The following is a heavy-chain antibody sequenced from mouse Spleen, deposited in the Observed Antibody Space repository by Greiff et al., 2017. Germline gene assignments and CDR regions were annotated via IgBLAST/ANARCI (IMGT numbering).Heavy chain of an antibody. J-gene: IGHJ2*01. CDR3: ARGTLGRSYLDY. Sequence: QVQLQQSGAELVRPGTSVKVSCKASGYAFTYHLIEWIKQRPGQGLEWIGVINPGNGGTSCDENFKGKATLTADKSSNTAYMQLSSLTSEDSAVYFCARGTLGRSYLDYWGQGTTLTVSS. CDR1: GYAFTYHL. V-gene: IGHV1-54*01. D-gene: IGHD4-1*01. CDR2: INPGNGGT.